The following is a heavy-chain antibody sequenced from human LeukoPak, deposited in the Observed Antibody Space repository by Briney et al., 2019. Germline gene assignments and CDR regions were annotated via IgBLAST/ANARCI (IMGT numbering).Heavy chain of an antibody. J-gene: IGHJ4*02. CDR2: IHVGNGNT. V-gene: IGHV1-3*01. CDR1: GYTFTSYA. D-gene: IGHD3-10*01. Sequence: ASVKVSCKASGYTFTSYAMHWVRQAPGQRLEWMGWIHVGNGNTEYSQKFQGRVTITRDTPATTTYMELISLRSEDTAVYYCARVDGSGPNAPHDFWGQGSLVTVSS. CDR3: ARVDGSGPNAPHDF.